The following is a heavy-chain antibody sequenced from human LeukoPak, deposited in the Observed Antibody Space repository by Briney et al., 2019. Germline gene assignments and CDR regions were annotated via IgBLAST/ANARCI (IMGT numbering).Heavy chain of an antibody. Sequence: GGSLRLSCAASGFTFSSYSMNWVRQAPGKGLEWVSSISSSSSYIYYADSVKGRFTISRDNAKNSLYLQMNSLRAEDTAVYYCARGGSGWFENFDYWGQGTLVTVSS. D-gene: IGHD6-19*01. V-gene: IGHV3-21*01. CDR3: ARGGSGWFENFDY. CDR1: GFTFSSYS. CDR2: ISSSSSYI. J-gene: IGHJ4*02.